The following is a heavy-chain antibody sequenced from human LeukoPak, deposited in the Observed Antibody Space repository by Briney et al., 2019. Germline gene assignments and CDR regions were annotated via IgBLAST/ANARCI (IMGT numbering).Heavy chain of an antibody. Sequence: GRSLRLSCAASGFTFSSYGMHWVRQAPGNGLEWVAVIWYDGSNKYYADSVKGRFTISRDNSKNTLYLQMNSLRAEDTAVYYCARDADYYDSSGYYPYWGQGTLVTVSS. D-gene: IGHD3-22*01. CDR1: GFTFSSYG. CDR3: ARDADYYDSSGYYPY. V-gene: IGHV3-33*01. CDR2: IWYDGSNK. J-gene: IGHJ4*02.